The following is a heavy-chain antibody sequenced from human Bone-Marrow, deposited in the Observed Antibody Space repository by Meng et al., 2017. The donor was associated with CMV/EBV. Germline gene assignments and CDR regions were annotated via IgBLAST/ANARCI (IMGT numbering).Heavy chain of an antibody. J-gene: IGHJ5*02. CDR2: INPNSGGT. Sequence: ASVKVSCKASGYTFTGYYMHWVRQAPGKGLEWMGWINPNSGGTNYAQKFQGRVTMTRDTSISTAYMELSRLRSDDTAVYYCARGKRAGSCNWFDPWGQGTLVTVSS. CDR3: ARGKRAGSCNWFDP. V-gene: IGHV1-2*02. CDR1: GYTFTGYY.